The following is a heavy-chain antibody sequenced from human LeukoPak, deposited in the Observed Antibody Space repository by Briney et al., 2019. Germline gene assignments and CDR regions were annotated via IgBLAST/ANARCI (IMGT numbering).Heavy chain of an antibody. CDR1: GGTFSSYA. CDR3: ARVRYTVTTTDVRFDP. V-gene: IGHV1-69*13. Sequence: ASVKVSCKASGGTFSSYAISWVRQAPGQGLDWMGGIIPIFGTANYAQKFQGRVTITADECTSTAYMELSSLRSEDTAVYYCARVRYTVTTTDVRFDPWGQGTLVTVSS. J-gene: IGHJ5*02. D-gene: IGHD4-17*01. CDR2: IIPIFGTA.